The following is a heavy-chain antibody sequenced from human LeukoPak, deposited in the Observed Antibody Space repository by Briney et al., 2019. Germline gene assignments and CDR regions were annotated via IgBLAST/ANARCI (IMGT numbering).Heavy chain of an antibody. CDR3: ARGDYGDYRALGGYYYYMDV. J-gene: IGHJ6*03. CDR2: INTNTGNP. D-gene: IGHD4-17*01. CDR1: GYTFTSYA. Sequence: GASVKVSCKASGYTFTSYAMNWVRQAPGQGLEWMGWINTNTGNPTYAQGFTGRFVFSLDTSVSTAYLQISSLKAEDTAVYYCARGDYGDYRALGGYYYYMDVWGKGTTVTVSS. V-gene: IGHV7-4-1*02.